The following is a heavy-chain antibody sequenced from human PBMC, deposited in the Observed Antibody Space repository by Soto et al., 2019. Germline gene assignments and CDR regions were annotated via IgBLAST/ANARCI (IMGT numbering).Heavy chain of an antibody. CDR3: ARDLVPAAISFYGMDV. J-gene: IGHJ6*02. Sequence: ASVKVSCKASGYTFTDYYIHWVRQAPGQGLEWMGWINPNSGATNYAQKFQGRVTMTRDTSISTAYMELSRLRSDDTAVYYCARDLVPAAISFYGMDVWGQGXTVTVYS. D-gene: IGHD2-2*01. CDR1: GYTFTDYY. V-gene: IGHV1-2*02. CDR2: INPNSGAT.